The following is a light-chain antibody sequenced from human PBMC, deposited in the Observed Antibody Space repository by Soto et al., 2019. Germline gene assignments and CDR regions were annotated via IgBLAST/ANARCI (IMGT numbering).Light chain of an antibody. CDR3: SSYTSATTYV. CDR2: DVS. J-gene: IGLJ1*01. Sequence: QSALTQPASVSGSPGQSITISCTGTSSDVGAYNYDSWHQQYPGEAPKVIIYDVSHRPAGVSNRFSGSKSGNTASLTISGLQTQDEADYYCSSYTSATTYVFGTGTKVT. V-gene: IGLV2-14*01. CDR1: SSDVGAYNY.